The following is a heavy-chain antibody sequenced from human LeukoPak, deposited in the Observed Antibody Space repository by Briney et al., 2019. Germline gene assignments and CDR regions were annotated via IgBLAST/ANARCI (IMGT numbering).Heavy chain of an antibody. J-gene: IGHJ4*02. CDR2: IKSKTDGGTT. D-gene: IGHD6-19*01. V-gene: IGHV3-15*01. CDR3: TTEELAVALGSFDY. CDR1: GFTFSSYA. Sequence: GGSLRLSCAASGFTFSSYAMSWVRQAPGKGLEWVGRIKSKTDGGTTDYAAPVKGRFTISRDDSKNTLYLQMNSLKTEDTAVYYCTTEELAVALGSFDYWGQGTLVTVSS.